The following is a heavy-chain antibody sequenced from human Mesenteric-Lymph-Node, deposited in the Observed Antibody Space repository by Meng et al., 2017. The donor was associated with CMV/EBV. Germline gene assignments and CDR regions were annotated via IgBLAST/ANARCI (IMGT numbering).Heavy chain of an antibody. CDR3: ARDYRFDAFDI. CDR2: INPNSGGT. J-gene: IGHJ3*02. D-gene: IGHD3-16*02. Sequence: ASVKVSCKASGYSFTDYHMHWVRQAPGQGLEWMGWINPNSGGTDYAQKFQGRVTMTRDTSISTAYMELSRLRSDDTAVYYCARDYRFDAFDIWGQGTMVTVSS. CDR1: GYSFTDYH. V-gene: IGHV1-2*02.